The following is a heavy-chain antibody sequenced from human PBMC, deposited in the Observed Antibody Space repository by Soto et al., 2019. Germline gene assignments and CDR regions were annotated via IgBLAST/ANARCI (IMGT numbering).Heavy chain of an antibody. V-gene: IGHV3-15*07. D-gene: IGHD5-18*01. CDR3: TTDLISGYSYGPDGDY. CDR1: SVSNAW. J-gene: IGHJ4*02. Sequence: SVSNAWMNWVRQAPGKGLEWVGRIKSKTDGGTTDYAAPVKGRFTISRDDSKNTLYLQMNSLKTEDTAVYYCTTDLISGYSYGPDGDYWGQGTLVTVSS. CDR2: IKSKTDGGTT.